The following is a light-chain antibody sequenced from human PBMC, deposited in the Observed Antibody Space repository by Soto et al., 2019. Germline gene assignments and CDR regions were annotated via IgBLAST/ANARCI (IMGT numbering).Light chain of an antibody. CDR1: SSDVGGYNH. CDR2: EVS. CDR3: SSYRNSATLV. Sequence: QSVLTQPASMSGSPGQSITISCTGTSSDVGGYNHVSWYQQHPGKAPTLMIYEVSYRPSGVSNRFSGSKSGNTASLTISGLQAEDEADYYCSSYRNSATLVFGTGTKLTVL. J-gene: IGLJ1*01. V-gene: IGLV2-14*01.